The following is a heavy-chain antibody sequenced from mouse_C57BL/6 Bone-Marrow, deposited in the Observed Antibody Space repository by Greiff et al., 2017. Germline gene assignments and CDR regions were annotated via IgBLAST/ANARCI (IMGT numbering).Heavy chain of an antibody. Sequence: QVQLQQSGPELVKPGASVQISCKASGYAFSSSWMNWVKQRPGKGLEWIGRIYPGDGDTNYNGKFKGKATLTADKSSSTAYMQLSSLTSEDSAVYFCARRIYYGYYYAMDYWGQGTSVTVSS. CDR3: ARRIYYGYYYAMDY. CDR2: IYPGDGDT. J-gene: IGHJ4*01. D-gene: IGHD2-2*01. V-gene: IGHV1-82*01. CDR1: GYAFSSSW.